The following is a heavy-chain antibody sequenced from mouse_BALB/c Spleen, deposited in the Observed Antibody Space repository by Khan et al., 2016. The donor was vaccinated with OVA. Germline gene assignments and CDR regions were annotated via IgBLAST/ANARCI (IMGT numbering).Heavy chain of an antibody. D-gene: IGHD1-1*01. CDR3: ARVYGGDFDY. CDR2: ISYSGNT. J-gene: IGHJ2*01. V-gene: IGHV3-2*02. CDR1: GYSITSDYA. Sequence: EVKLLESGPGLVKPSQSLSLTCTVTGYSITSDYAWNWIRQFPGNKLEWMGYISYSGNTNYNPSLKSRISITRDTSKNQFFLQLNSVTTEDTATYYCARVYGGDFDYGSQGTTLTVSS.